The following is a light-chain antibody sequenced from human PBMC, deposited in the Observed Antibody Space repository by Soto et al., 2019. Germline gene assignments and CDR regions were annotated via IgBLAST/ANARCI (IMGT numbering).Light chain of an antibody. V-gene: IGKV3-11*01. CDR3: QQEHLCPSWT. CDR2: DAS. Sequence: SRARKNISSYLAWYQQKPGQAPRLLIYDASSRATGIPARFSCSGSGTEVTRTSCSVQAEDLARYSDQQEHLCPSWTCGQGTKVDIK. J-gene: IGKJ1*01. CDR1: KNISSY.